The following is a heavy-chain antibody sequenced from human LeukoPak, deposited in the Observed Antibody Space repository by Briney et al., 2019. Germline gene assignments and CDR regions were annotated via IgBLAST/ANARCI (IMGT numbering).Heavy chain of an antibody. Sequence: ASVKVSCKASGYTFISYYMHWVRQAPGQGLEWMGIINPRSGSTSNAQKFQGRVTMTRDTSTSTVYMELSSLRSEDTAVYYCARTYYYDSSGYYYFDYWGQGTLATVSS. CDR3: ARTYYYDSSGYYYFDY. J-gene: IGHJ4*02. D-gene: IGHD3-22*01. CDR2: INPRSGST. CDR1: GYTFISYY. V-gene: IGHV1-46*01.